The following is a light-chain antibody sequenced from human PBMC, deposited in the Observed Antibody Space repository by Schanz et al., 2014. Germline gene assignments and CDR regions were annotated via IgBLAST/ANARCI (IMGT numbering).Light chain of an antibody. Sequence: DIQMTQSPSSLSASVGDRVTITCQASQDIGNYLNWYQQKPGKAPKLLIYDVSILQTGVPSRFIGSGSGTEFTFTISSLQPEDVAVYYCQQDYNLPSDTFGQGTKLEIK. V-gene: IGKV1-33*01. CDR1: QDIGNY. CDR3: QQDYNLPSDT. CDR2: DVS. J-gene: IGKJ2*01.